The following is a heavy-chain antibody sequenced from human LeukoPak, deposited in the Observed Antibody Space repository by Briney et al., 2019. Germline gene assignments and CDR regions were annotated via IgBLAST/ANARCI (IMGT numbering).Heavy chain of an antibody. D-gene: IGHD3-10*01. CDR2: IWNDGNSK. J-gene: IGHJ4*02. V-gene: IGHV3-33*03. CDR1: GFTFSSCT. Sequence: PGGSLRLSCAASGFTFSSCTMHWVRQAPGKGLEWVASIWNDGNSKYYTDSVRGRFTISRDISKNTLYLQMNSLRAEDTAMYYCAKDGGGDGSGSYYFQFWGQGTLVTVSS. CDR3: AKDGGGDGSGSYYFQF.